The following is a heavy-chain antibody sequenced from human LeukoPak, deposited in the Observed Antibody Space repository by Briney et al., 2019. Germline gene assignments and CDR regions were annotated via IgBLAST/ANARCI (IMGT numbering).Heavy chain of an antibody. Sequence: SETLSLTCTVSGGSISSSSYYWGWIRQPPGKGLEWIGSIYHSGSTYYNPSLKSRVTISVDTSKNQFSLKLSSVTAADTAVYYCARDLFSYGYTYYYYYMDVWGKGTTVTVSS. J-gene: IGHJ6*03. D-gene: IGHD5-18*01. CDR1: GGSISSSSYY. CDR3: ARDLFSYGYTYYYYYMDV. CDR2: IYHSGST. V-gene: IGHV4-39*07.